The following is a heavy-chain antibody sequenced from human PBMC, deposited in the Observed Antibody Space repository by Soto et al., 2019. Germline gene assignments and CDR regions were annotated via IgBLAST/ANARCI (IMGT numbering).Heavy chain of an antibody. D-gene: IGHD3-22*01. CDR1: GGSISSYY. Sequence: NPSETLSLTCTVSGGSISSYYWSWIRQPPGKGLEWIGYIYYSGSTNYNPSLKSRVTISVDTSKNQFSLKLSSVTAADTAVYYCARDGDPYDSSGYYDYWGQGTLVTVSS. CDR2: IYYSGST. J-gene: IGHJ4*02. V-gene: IGHV4-59*01. CDR3: ARDGDPYDSSGYYDY.